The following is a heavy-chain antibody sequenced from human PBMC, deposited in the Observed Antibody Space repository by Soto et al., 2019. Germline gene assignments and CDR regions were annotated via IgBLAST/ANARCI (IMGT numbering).Heavy chain of an antibody. V-gene: IGHV3-30*03. D-gene: IGHD2-15*01. CDR2: ITYAGSNK. CDR1: GFTFSSYG. CDR3: ARSEQDQVFAFDI. Sequence: QVQLVESGGGVVQPGTSLRLSCAASGFTFSSYGMHWVRQAPGKGLEWVALITYAGSNKNYADSVKGRFTISRDNSKNTLYLQMNSLRPEDTAVYYCARSEQDQVFAFDIWGQGTMVTASS. J-gene: IGHJ3*02.